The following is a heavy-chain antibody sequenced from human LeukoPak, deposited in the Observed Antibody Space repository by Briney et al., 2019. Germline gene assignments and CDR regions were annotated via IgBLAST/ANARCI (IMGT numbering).Heavy chain of an antibody. V-gene: IGHV3-23*01. CDR1: VFTFSSYG. D-gene: IGHD3-10*01. CDR3: AKDLSYYASGDPY. CDR2: ISGSGGST. J-gene: IGHJ4*02. Sequence: PGGSLRLSCAASVFTFSSYGMSWLRQAPGMGLEWVSGISGSGGSTFYADSVKGRFTISRDNSKNTLYLQMNSLSAEDTALYYRAKDLSYYASGDPYWGQGTLVTVSS.